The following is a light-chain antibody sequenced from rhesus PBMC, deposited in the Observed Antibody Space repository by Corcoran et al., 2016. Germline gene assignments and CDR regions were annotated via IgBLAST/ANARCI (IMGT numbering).Light chain of an antibody. CDR3: LQYSISPYS. CDR1: QSISSW. CDR2: KAS. J-gene: IGKJ2*01. Sequence: DIQMTQSPSSLSASVGDTVTITCRASQSISSWLDWYQQKPGKAPKVLIHKASSLESGVPSRFSGSGSGTEFTLTISSLQPEDVGNYYCLQYSISPYSFGQGTKVEIK. V-gene: IGKV1-22*01.